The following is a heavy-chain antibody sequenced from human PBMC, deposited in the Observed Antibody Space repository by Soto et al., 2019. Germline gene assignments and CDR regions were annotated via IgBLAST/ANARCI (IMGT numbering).Heavy chain of an antibody. CDR1: GFTLSDYG. Sequence: GGVLRLSCAASGFTLSDYGVHWVRQAPGKGLEWVAMISHDGTTKYWADSEKGRFTISRDNSKNALYLQMNSLRAEDTAVYYCAKDRRDGEYNSVYDFWGQGALVTVSS. V-gene: IGHV3-30*18. CDR2: ISHDGTTK. J-gene: IGHJ4*02. CDR3: AKDRRDGEYNSVYDF. D-gene: IGHD1-1*01.